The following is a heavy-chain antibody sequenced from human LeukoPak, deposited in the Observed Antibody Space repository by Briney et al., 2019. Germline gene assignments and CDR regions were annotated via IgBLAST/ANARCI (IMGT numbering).Heavy chain of an antibody. J-gene: IGHJ6*02. CDR1: GFTVSSNY. Sequence: GSLRLSCAASGFTVSSNYMSLVRQAPGKGLEWVSVIYSGGSTYYADSVKGRFTISRDNSKNTLYLQMNSLRAEDTAVYYCASLRFLEWSLDGMDVWGQGTTVTVSS. CDR3: ASLRFLEWSLDGMDV. V-gene: IGHV3-66*02. CDR2: IYSGGST. D-gene: IGHD3-3*01.